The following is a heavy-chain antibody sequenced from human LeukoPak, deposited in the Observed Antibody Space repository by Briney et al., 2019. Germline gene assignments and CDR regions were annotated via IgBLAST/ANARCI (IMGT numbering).Heavy chain of an antibody. D-gene: IGHD1-1*01. J-gene: IGHJ6*02. CDR2: IYYSGST. V-gene: IGHV4-59*08. CDR1: GGSISSYY. CDR3: ARLTTTDYYYYYGMDV. Sequence: SETLSLTCTVSGGSISSYYWSWIRQPPGKGLEWIGYIYYSGSTNYNPSLKSRVTISVDTSKNQFSLKLSSVTAADTAVYYCARLTTTDYYYYYGMDVWGQGTTVTVSS.